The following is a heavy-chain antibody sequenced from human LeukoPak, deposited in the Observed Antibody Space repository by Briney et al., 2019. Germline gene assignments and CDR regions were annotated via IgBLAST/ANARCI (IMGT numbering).Heavy chain of an antibody. CDR3: ARSWIQLWPEYYFDY. J-gene: IGHJ4*02. Sequence: SSETLSLTCAVYGGSFSGYYWSWIRQPPGKGLEWIGEINHSGSTNYNPSLKSRVTISVDTSKNQFSLKLSSVTAADTAVYYCARSWIQLWPEYYFDYWGQGTLVTVSS. V-gene: IGHV4-34*01. D-gene: IGHD5-18*01. CDR2: INHSGST. CDR1: GGSFSGYY.